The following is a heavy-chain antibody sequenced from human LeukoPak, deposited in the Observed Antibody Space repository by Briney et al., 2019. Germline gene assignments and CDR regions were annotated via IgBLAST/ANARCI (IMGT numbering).Heavy chain of an antibody. Sequence: VASVKVSCKASGYTFTGYYMHWVRQAPGQGLEWMGWINPNSGGTNYAQKFQGRVTMTRDTSISTAYMELSRLRSDDTAVYYCAIPLLTGDPPFDYWGQGTLVTASS. D-gene: IGHD7-27*01. V-gene: IGHV1-2*02. J-gene: IGHJ4*02. CDR2: INPNSGGT. CDR3: AIPLLTGDPPFDY. CDR1: GYTFTGYY.